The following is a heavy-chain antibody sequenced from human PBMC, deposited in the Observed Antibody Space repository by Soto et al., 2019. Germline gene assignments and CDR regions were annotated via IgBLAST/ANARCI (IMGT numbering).Heavy chain of an antibody. CDR1: GGTFSSYA. Sequence: QVQLVQSGAEVKKPGSSVNVSCKASGGTFSSYAISWVRQAPGQGLEWMGGIIPIFGTANYAQKFQGRVTITADESTSTAYLQLSSLRSEDTAVYYCARAHLGFTYSSGCRYWGQGTLVTVSS. D-gene: IGHD6-19*01. J-gene: IGHJ4*02. CDR3: ARAHLGFTYSSGCRY. CDR2: IIPIFGTA. V-gene: IGHV1-69*12.